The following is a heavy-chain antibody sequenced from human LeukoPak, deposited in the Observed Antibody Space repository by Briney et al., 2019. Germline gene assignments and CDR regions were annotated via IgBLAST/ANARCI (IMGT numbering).Heavy chain of an antibody. CDR1: GYTFTGYY. CDR2: INPNSGGT. V-gene: IGHV1-2*06. Sequence: ASVKVSCKASGYTFTGYYMHWVRQAPGQGLEWMGRINPNSGGTNYAQKFQGRVTMTRDTSISTAYMELSRLRSDDTAAYYCASVISHYYDSSGYNYWGQGTLVTVSS. J-gene: IGHJ4*02. CDR3: ASVISHYYDSSGYNY. D-gene: IGHD3-22*01.